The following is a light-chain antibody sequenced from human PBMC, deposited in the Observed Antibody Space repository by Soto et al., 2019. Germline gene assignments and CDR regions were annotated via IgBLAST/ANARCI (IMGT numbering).Light chain of an antibody. J-gene: IGLJ2*01. CDR2: DVT. CDR1: SSDVDDYNY. CDR3: SSYTSSNILEV. V-gene: IGLV2-14*03. Sequence: QSVLTQPASVSGSPGESITIPCTGISSDVDDYNYVSWYQHHPGKAPKLMIYDVTNRPSGVSNRFSGSKSGNTASLSISGLQAEDEADYYCSSYTSSNILEVFGGGTQLTVL.